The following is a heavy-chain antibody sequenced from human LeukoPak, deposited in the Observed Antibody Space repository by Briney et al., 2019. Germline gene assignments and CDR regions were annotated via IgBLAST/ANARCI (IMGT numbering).Heavy chain of an antibody. CDR2: INPNSGGT. V-gene: IGHV1-2*06. J-gene: IGHJ4*02. CDR1: GYTFTGYY. Sequence: ASVEVSCXASGYTFTGYYMHWVRQAPGQGLEWMARINPNSGGTNYAQKFQGRVTMTRDTSISTAYMELSRLRSDDTAVYYCARARKTGGDRYYFDYWGQGTLVTVSS. D-gene: IGHD1-14*01. CDR3: ARARKTGGDRYYFDY.